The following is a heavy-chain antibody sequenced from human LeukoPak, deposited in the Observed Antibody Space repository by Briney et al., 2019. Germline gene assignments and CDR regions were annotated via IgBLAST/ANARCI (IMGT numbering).Heavy chain of an antibody. V-gene: IGHV3-23*01. J-gene: IGHJ4*02. CDR2: ISGSGGSI. CDR1: RFTFSSYV. Sequence: GGSLRLSCAASRFTFSSYVMSWVRQAPGKGLEWVSGISGSGGSIYYADSLKGRFTISKDNSKNTLYLQMNSLRAEDTAVYYCAKDHTVGATFGVYFDYWGQGTLVTVSS. D-gene: IGHD1-26*01. CDR3: AKDHTVGATFGVYFDY.